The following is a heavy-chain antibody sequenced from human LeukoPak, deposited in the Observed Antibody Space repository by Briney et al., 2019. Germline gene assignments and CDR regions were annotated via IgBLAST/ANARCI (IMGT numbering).Heavy chain of an antibody. D-gene: IGHD3-9*01. Sequence: GGSLRLSCAASGFTFSSYAMSWVRQAPGKGLEWVSAISGSGGSAYYADSVKGRFTISRDNSKNTLYLQMNSLRAEDTAVYYCAKDPTTLFGYFDYFDYWGQGTLVTVSS. CDR3: AKDPTTLFGYFDYFDY. V-gene: IGHV3-23*01. CDR2: ISGSGGSA. J-gene: IGHJ4*02. CDR1: GFTFSSYA.